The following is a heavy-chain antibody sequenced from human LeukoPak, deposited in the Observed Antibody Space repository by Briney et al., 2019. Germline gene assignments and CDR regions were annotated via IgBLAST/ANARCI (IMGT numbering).Heavy chain of an antibody. CDR3: ARVSVLTPHLDY. Sequence: PGGSLRLSCAASGFTFSDYYMSWIRQAPGKGLEWVSYISSSSSYTNYADSVKGRFTISRDNAKNSLYLQMNSLRAEDTAVYYCARVSVLTPHLDYGGQGTLVTVSS. D-gene: IGHD4-23*01. V-gene: IGHV3-11*05. CDR2: ISSSSSYT. J-gene: IGHJ4*02. CDR1: GFTFSDYY.